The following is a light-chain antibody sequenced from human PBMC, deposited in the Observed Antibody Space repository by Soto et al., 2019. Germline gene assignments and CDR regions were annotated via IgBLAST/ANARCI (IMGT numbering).Light chain of an antibody. Sequence: DIVMTQSPDSLAASLGERATIYCKSSQSVLYSSNNKNYLAWYQQKPGQPPKLLFYWASSRESGVPDRLSGSGSGTDFTLTISSLQAEDVAVYYCQEYYSSPQTFGQGTKVEIK. CDR3: QEYYSSPQT. J-gene: IGKJ1*01. V-gene: IGKV4-1*01. CDR2: WAS. CDR1: QSVLYSSNNKNY.